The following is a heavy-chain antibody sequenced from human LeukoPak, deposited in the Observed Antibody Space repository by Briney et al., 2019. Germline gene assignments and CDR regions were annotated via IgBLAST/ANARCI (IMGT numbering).Heavy chain of an antibody. V-gene: IGHV3-30*18. Sequence: TGGSLRLSCAASGFTFSNYGMHWVRQAPGKGLEWVAVISYDGSNKYYGDSVKGRFTISRDNSKNTLYLGMNSLRAEDTAVYYCAKDRGYCSGGSCYFIDYWGQGTLVTVSS. D-gene: IGHD2-15*01. CDR3: AKDRGYCSGGSCYFIDY. CDR2: ISYDGSNK. CDR1: GFTFSNYG. J-gene: IGHJ4*02.